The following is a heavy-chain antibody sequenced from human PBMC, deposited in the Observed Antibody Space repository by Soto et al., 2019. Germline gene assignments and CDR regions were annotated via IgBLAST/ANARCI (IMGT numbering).Heavy chain of an antibody. D-gene: IGHD3-22*01. J-gene: IGHJ4*02. CDR1: SGSITSGGYY. CDR3: ARGQPQYYYDRSGSGAIDV. V-gene: IGHV4-31*02. CDR2: IQYSGTT. Sequence: TLSVPWTVSSGSITSGGYYWTWIRQHPGKVLEWIGYIQYSGTTYYNPSLKSRVTISVDTSKNQFSLKLRSVTAADTAVYYCARGQPQYYYDRSGSGAIDVWGQGTLVTVSS.